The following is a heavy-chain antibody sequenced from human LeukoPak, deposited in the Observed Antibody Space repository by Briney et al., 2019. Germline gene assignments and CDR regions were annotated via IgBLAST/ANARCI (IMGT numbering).Heavy chain of an antibody. CDR2: IRYDGSNK. CDR1: GFTFSSYG. V-gene: IGHV3-30*02. CDR3: AKAPYCSGGSCYFDY. J-gene: IGHJ4*02. D-gene: IGHD2-15*01. Sequence: PGGSMRLSCAASGFTFSSYGMHWVRQAPGKGLEWVAFIRYDGSNKYYADSVKGRFTISRDNSKNTLYLQMNSLRAEDTAVYYCAKAPYCSGGSCYFDYWGQGTLVTVSS.